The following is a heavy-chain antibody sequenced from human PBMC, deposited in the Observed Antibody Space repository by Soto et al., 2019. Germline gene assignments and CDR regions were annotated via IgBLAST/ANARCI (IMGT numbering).Heavy chain of an antibody. CDR1: GFTFSSYD. V-gene: IGHV3-13*01. J-gene: IGHJ6*02. D-gene: IGHD6-19*01. CDR2: IGTAGDT. CDR3: ARALQWLVYGMDV. Sequence: EVQLVESGGGLVQPGGSLRLSCAASGFTFSSYDMHWVRQATGKGLEWVSAIGTAGDTYYPGSVKGRFTISRENAKNSLYLQINSLRAEDTAVYYCARALQWLVYGMDVWGQGTTVTVSS.